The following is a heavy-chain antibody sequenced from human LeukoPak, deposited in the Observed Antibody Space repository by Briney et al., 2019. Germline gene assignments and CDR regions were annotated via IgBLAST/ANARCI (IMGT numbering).Heavy chain of an antibody. D-gene: IGHD6-13*01. Sequence: SETLSLTCTVTGGSTNSYYWGGMRQPPGKGLEWIGYIYYSGSTNYSPSLKGRVTISVDTSKNQFSLKLSSVTAADTAVYFCARRLAASGTSYFDYWGQGTLVTVSS. CDR2: IYYSGST. CDR3: ARRLAASGTSYFDY. J-gene: IGHJ4*02. V-gene: IGHV4-59*01. CDR1: GGSTNSYY.